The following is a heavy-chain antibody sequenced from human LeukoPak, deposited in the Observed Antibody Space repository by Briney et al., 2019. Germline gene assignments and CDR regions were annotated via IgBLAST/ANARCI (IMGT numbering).Heavy chain of an antibody. CDR3: ARGSGWYGEYYYGMDV. V-gene: IGHV4-59*01. J-gene: IGHJ6*02. CDR1: GGSISSYY. D-gene: IGHD6-19*01. Sequence: PSETLSLTCTVSGGSISSYYWSWIRQPPGKGLEWIGYIYYSGSTNYNPSLKSRVTISVDTSKNQFSLKLSSVTAADTAVYYCARGSGWYGEYYYGMDVWGQGTTVTVSS. CDR2: IYYSGST.